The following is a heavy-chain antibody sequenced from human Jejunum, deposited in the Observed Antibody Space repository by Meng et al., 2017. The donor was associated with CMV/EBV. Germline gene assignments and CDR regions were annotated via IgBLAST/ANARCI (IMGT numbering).Heavy chain of an antibody. CDR2: IIPVFDRT. Sequence: FKAAGSTFSNSATSWVRQAPGQGLEWMGNIIPVFDRTNYAQKFQGRVTITADRSTNTAYMELSSLRSDDTAIYYCAGGLGGTIDYWGQGTLVTVSS. J-gene: IGHJ4*02. V-gene: IGHV1-69*04. D-gene: IGHD1-26*01. CDR1: GSTFSNSA. CDR3: AGGLGGTIDY.